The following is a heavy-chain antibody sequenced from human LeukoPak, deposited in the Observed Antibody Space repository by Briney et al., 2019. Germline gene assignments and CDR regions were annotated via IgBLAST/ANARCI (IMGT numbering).Heavy chain of an antibody. V-gene: IGHV4-59*01. Sequence: SETLSLTCVVSGGSITGSYWSWIRQPPGKGLDWIGYVYYSGSTNYNPSLKSRVTIFLDTSKNQFSLKLTSVTAADTAVYYCARMVGSRGRYSPGIDYWGQGILVTVSS. D-gene: IGHD1-26*01. CDR1: GGSITGSY. CDR2: VYYSGST. CDR3: ARMVGSRGRYSPGIDY. J-gene: IGHJ4*02.